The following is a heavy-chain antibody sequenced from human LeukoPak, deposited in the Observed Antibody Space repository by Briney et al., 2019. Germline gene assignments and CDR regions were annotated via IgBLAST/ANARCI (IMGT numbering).Heavy chain of an antibody. CDR3: ARDAIRYFDWLSHFDY. D-gene: IGHD3-9*01. V-gene: IGHV1-18*01. CDR1: GYTFTSYG. Sequence: ASVKVSCKASGYTFTSYGISWVRQAPGQGLEWMGWISAYNGNTNYAQKLQGRVTMTTDTSTSTAYMELRSLRSDDTAVYYCARDAIRYFDWLSHFDYWGQGTLVTVSS. J-gene: IGHJ4*02. CDR2: ISAYNGNT.